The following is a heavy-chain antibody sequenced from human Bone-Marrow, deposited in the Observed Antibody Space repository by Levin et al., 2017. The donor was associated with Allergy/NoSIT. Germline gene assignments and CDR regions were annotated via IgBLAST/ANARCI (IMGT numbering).Heavy chain of an antibody. Sequence: PSETLSLTCTVSGGSISGYYWSWIRQPPGKGLEWIGFIYYNGRSDYNPSLKSRVTISVDTSKNQFSLKLTSVTAADTAVYYCARDETFNSWHVGWFDPWGQGTLVTVSS. CDR1: GGSISGYY. D-gene: IGHD6-13*01. V-gene: IGHV4-59*12. CDR3: ARDETFNSWHVGWFDP. J-gene: IGHJ5*02. CDR2: IYYNGRS.